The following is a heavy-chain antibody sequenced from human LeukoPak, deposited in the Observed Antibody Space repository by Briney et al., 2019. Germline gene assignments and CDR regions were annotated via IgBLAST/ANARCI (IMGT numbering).Heavy chain of an antibody. CDR3: AHRRRSSGCLDY. V-gene: IGHV2-5*01. J-gene: IGHJ4*02. CDR2: IYWNDDK. D-gene: IGHD6-19*01. Sequence: SLSLTWTVSGGSISSYYWSWIRQPPGKALEWLALIYWNDDKRYSPSLKSRLTITKDTSKNQVVLTMTNMDPVDTATYYCAHRRRSSGCLDYWGQGTLVTVSS. CDR1: GGSISSYYW.